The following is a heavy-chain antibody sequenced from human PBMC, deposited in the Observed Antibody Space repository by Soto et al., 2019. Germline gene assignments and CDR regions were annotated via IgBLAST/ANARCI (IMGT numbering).Heavy chain of an antibody. D-gene: IGHD6-19*01. Sequence: QVQLVQSGAEVKKPGSSVKVSCKASGGTFSSYAISWVRQAPGQGLEWMGGIIPIFGTANYAQKFQGRVTITADESTSTAYMELSSLRSEDTAVYYCARALQGPLAVAGSYYYGMDVWGQGTTVTGSS. J-gene: IGHJ6*02. V-gene: IGHV1-69*12. CDR1: GGTFSSYA. CDR2: IIPIFGTA. CDR3: ARALQGPLAVAGSYYYGMDV.